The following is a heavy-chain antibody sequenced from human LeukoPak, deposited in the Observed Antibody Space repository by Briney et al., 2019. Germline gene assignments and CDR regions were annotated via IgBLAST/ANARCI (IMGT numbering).Heavy chain of an antibody. CDR3: ARGPYDILTGYWS. J-gene: IGHJ4*02. CDR1: AGTFSSYA. V-gene: IGHV1-69*13. CDR2: IIPIFGTA. Sequence: ASVKVSCKASAGTFSSYAISWVRQAPGQGLEWMGGIIPIFGTANYAQKFQGRGTITADESTSTAYMELSSLSSEDTAVYYCARGPYDILTGYWSWGEGTLVSVSS. D-gene: IGHD3-9*01.